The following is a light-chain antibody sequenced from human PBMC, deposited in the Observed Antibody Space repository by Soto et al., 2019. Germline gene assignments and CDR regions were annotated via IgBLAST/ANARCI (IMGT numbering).Light chain of an antibody. CDR2: SSD. Sequence: QSVLTQPPSASATPGQRVTISCSGSSSNIASRSVYWFQQLPGTAPKLLMYSSDLRPSGVPDRFSGSKSGTTASLAISGVQSEYEANYYCSTWHDSLNGWVFGGGTKLTVL. CDR1: SSNIASRS. V-gene: IGLV1-44*01. CDR3: STWHDSLNGWV. J-gene: IGLJ3*02.